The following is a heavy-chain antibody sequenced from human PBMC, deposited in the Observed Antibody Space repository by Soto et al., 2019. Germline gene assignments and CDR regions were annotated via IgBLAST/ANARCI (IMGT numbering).Heavy chain of an antibody. CDR3: ARGIAPLWFGAHYYGMDV. CDR2: MNPNSGNT. V-gene: IGHV1-8*01. Sequence: QVQLVQSGAEVKKPGASVKVSCKASGYTFTSYDINWVRQATGQGLEWMGWMNPNSGNTGYAQKFQGRVTMTRNSSISTAYMELSSLRSEDTAVYYCARGIAPLWFGAHYYGMDVWGQGTTVTVSS. CDR1: GYTFTSYD. D-gene: IGHD3-10*01. J-gene: IGHJ6*02.